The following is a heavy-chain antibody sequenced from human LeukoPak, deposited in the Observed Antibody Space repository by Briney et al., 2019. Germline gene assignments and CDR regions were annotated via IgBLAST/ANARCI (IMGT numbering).Heavy chain of an antibody. V-gene: IGHV3-43*02. J-gene: IGHJ3*02. CDR3: AKSGDSSGLDAFDI. CDR2: ISGDGGST. Sequence: QPGGSLRLSCAASGFTFDDYAMHWVRQAPGKGLEWVSLISGDGGSTYYADSVKGRFTISRDNSKNSLYLQMNSLRIEDTALYYCAKSGDSSGLDAFDIWGQGTMVTVSS. CDR1: GFTFDDYA. D-gene: IGHD3-22*01.